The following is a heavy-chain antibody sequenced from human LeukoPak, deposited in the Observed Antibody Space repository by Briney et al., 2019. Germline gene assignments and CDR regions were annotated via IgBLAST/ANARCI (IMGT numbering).Heavy chain of an antibody. CDR1: GYTFTSYD. V-gene: IGHV1-8*01. J-gene: IGHJ4*02. CDR3: ATNYLARDFWSGRD. D-gene: IGHD3-3*01. Sequence: ASVKVSCKASGYTFTSYDINWVRQATGQGLEWMGWMNPNSGNTGYAQKFQGRVTITADTSTDTAYMELSSLRSEDTAVYYCATNYLARDFWSGRDWGQGTLVTVSS. CDR2: MNPNSGNT.